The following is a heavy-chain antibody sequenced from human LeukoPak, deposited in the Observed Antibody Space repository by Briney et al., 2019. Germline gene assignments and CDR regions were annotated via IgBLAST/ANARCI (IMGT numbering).Heavy chain of an antibody. CDR2: ISGSGGST. J-gene: IGHJ3*02. V-gene: IGHV3-23*01. Sequence: GASLGLSCAASGFTFSSYAMSWVRQAPGKGLEWVSAISGSGGSTYYADSVKGRFTISRDNSKNTLYLQMNSLRAEDTAVYYCAKDIVVVVAATHDAFDIWGQGTMVTVSS. D-gene: IGHD2-15*01. CDR1: GFTFSSYA. CDR3: AKDIVVVVAATHDAFDI.